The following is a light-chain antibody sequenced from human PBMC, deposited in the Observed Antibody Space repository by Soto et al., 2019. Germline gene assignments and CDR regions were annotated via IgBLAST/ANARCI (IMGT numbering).Light chain of an antibody. V-gene: IGLV2-14*01. J-gene: IGLJ2*01. CDR3: SSYTTSSTLVV. CDR1: SSDVGGYNY. CDR2: DVS. Sequence: QSALTQPAAVSGSPGQSITISCTGTSSDVGGYNYVSWYQQHPGKAPKLMIYDVSNRPSGVSNRFSGSKSGNTASLTISGLQAGDEADYYCSSYTTSSTLVVLGGGTKLTVL.